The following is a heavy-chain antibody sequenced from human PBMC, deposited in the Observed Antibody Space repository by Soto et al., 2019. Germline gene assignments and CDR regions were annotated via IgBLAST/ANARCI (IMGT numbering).Heavy chain of an antibody. J-gene: IGHJ6*02. CDR1: GFTFSSYA. V-gene: IGHV3-23*01. CDR3: AKVRDYGDSPIYYYGMDV. CDR2: ISGSGGST. D-gene: IGHD4-17*01. Sequence: PGGSLRLSXAASGFTFSSYAMSWVRQAPGKGLEWVSAISGSGGSTYYADSVKGRFTISRDNSKNTLYLQMNSLRAEDTAVYYCAKVRDYGDSPIYYYGMDVWGQGTTVTV.